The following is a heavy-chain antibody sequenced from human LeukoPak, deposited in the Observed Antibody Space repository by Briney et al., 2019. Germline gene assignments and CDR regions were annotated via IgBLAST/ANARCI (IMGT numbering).Heavy chain of an antibody. V-gene: IGHV3-15*01. CDR3: TTGNY. CDR1: GSTFSNAW. J-gene: IGHJ4*02. Sequence: RRGSLRLSCAASGSTFSNAWLHWARQAPGKGLGWVGRIRSNLYLGATDFAAPVNGRFTISRDASKNTLYLQMNSLKTEDTAVYYWTTGNYWGQGTLVTVSS. CDR2: IRSNLYLGAT.